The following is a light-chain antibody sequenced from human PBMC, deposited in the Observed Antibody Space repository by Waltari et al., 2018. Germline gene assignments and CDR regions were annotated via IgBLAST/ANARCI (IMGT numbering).Light chain of an antibody. V-gene: IGLV2-14*03. Sequence: QSALPQPASVSGSPGQSLTISCTGTSSDVGGTNDLSWYQQPPGNAPKLIVFDVSNRPSGVTSRFTCCKSGNTASLTKCGLQAQDEGDYYCSSYISSDTLELFGGGTSLTVL. CDR1: SSDVGGTND. CDR3: SSYISSDTLEL. J-gene: IGLJ2*01. CDR2: DVS.